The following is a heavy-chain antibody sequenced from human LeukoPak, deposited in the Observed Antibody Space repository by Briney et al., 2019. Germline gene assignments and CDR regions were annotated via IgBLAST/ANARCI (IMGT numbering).Heavy chain of an antibody. CDR1: GFNFNTYW. D-gene: IGHD6-19*01. CDR3: AKGYGSGRYDNWFDS. V-gene: IGHV3-23*01. CDR2: ISDHGGAT. Sequence: GGSLGLSCAASGFNFNTYWMSWVRQAPGKGLEWVSTISDHGGATYYADSVKRRFIISRDNSKNTLYLQMDTLRAEDTALYYCAKGYGSGRYDNWFDSWGQGTLVTVSS. J-gene: IGHJ5*01.